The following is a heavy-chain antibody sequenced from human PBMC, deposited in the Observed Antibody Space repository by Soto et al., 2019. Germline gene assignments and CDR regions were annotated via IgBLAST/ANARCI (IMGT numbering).Heavy chain of an antibody. V-gene: IGHV3-74*01. D-gene: IGHD2-21*02. CDR2: TNQDGSII. J-gene: IGHJ6*02. Sequence: GGSLRLSCTASGFTFSSYWMHWVRQAPGKVLVWVSRTNQDGSIIDYADSVKGRFTISRDNAMNSVALQMNSLRAEDTAVYYCAREETVWPLAYGLDVWGQGTTVTVPS. CDR1: GFTFSSYW. CDR3: AREETVWPLAYGLDV.